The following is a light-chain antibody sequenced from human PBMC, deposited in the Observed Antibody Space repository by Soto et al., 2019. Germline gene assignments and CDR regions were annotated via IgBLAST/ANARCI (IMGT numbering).Light chain of an antibody. CDR3: AAWDDSLDYV. CDR2: SNN. CDR1: SSNIGSNY. V-gene: IGLV1-47*02. Sequence: QSVLTQPPSASGTPGQRVTISCSGSSSNIGSNYVYWYQQLPGTAPKLLIYSNNQRPSGVPDRFSGSKSGTSASLAISGLRSEDEADYYCAAWDDSLDYVFGTGTKVTVL. J-gene: IGLJ1*01.